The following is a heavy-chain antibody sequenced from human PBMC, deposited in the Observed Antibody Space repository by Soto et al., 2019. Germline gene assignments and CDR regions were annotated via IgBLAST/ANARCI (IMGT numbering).Heavy chain of an antibody. V-gene: IGHV3-21*01. CDR2: ISSSSSHV. D-gene: IGHD1-26*01. Sequence: EVPLVESGGGLVKPGGSLRLSCVTSGLSCSGYSMNRVRLAPGRGLEWVSAISSSSSHVFYADSVKGRFTISRDNGKNTLNLQMNSLRAEDTAVYYCATDQWGVGGNDNWGQGTLVTVSS. J-gene: IGHJ4*02. CDR1: GLSCSGYS. CDR3: ATDQWGVGGNDN.